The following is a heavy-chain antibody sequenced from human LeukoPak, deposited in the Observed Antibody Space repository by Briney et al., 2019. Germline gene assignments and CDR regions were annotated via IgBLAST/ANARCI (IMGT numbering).Heavy chain of an antibody. CDR2: ISGSGGST. CDR3: AKQGYYYDSSGYYFDY. Sequence: GGSLRLSCAASGLTFSSYAMSWVRQAPGKGLEWVSAISGSGGSTYYADSVKGRFTISRDNSKNTLYLQMNSLRAEDTAVYYCAKQGYYYDSSGYYFDYWGQGTLVTVSS. CDR1: GLTFSSYA. D-gene: IGHD3-22*01. J-gene: IGHJ4*02. V-gene: IGHV3-23*01.